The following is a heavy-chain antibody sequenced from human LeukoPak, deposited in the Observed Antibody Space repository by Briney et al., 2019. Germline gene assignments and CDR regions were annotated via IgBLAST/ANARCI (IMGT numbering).Heavy chain of an antibody. J-gene: IGHJ5*02. Sequence: PSETLSLTCTVSGGSISSGSHYWGWIRQPPGKGLEWIGSIYYSGNPYYNASLKSRVTISVDTSKNEFSLKLSSVTAADTAVYYCARHQVVTAPHNWFDPWGQGTLVTVSS. CDR2: IYYSGNP. V-gene: IGHV4-39*01. CDR1: GGSISSGSHY. D-gene: IGHD4-23*01. CDR3: ARHQVVTAPHNWFDP.